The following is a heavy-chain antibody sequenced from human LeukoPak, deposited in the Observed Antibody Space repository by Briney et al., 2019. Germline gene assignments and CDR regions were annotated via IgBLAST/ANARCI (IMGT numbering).Heavy chain of an antibody. CDR3: ARGVAAAGTYYFDY. V-gene: IGHV4-59*01. D-gene: IGHD6-13*01. CDR1: GGSISSYY. Sequence: PSETLSLTCTVSGGSISSYYWSWIRQPPGKGLEWIGYIYYSGSTNYNPSLKSRVTISVDTSKNQFSLKLSSVTAADTAVYYCARGVAAAGTYYFDYWGQGTLVIVSS. J-gene: IGHJ4*02. CDR2: IYYSGST.